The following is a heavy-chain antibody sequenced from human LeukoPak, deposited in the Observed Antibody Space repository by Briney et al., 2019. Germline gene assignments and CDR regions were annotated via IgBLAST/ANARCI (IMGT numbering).Heavy chain of an antibody. J-gene: IGHJ3*02. CDR3: ATGTTSGFSAFDI. D-gene: IGHD1-1*01. V-gene: IGHV1-2*06. CDR1: GYTFTGYY. Sequence: GASVKVSCKASGYTFTGYYMHWVRQAPGQGLEWMGRINPNSGGTNYAQKFQGRVTMTRDTSISTAYMELSRLRSDDTAVYYCATGTTSGFSAFDIWGQGTMVTVSS. CDR2: INPNSGGT.